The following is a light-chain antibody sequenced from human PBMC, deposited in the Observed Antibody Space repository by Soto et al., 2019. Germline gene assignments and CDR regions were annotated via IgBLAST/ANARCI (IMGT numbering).Light chain of an antibody. CDR1: QSILNTNRNNY. V-gene: IGKV2-28*01. J-gene: IGKJ5*01. CDR2: LGS. Sequence: SSLFLPVRSASSASTSFRASQSILNTNRNNYLDWYLQKAGQSPQLLIYLGSNRDSGVPDRFSGSGSGTDFTLTISRVEAEDVGVYYCMQALNSPITFGQGTRLEIK. CDR3: MQALNSPIT.